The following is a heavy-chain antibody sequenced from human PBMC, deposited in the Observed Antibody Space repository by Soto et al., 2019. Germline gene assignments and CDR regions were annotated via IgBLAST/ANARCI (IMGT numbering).Heavy chain of an antibody. CDR3: ARGTYNFWAGSRYYFDF. Sequence: PSETLSLTCTVSRDSTGTNDYYWTWIRQPPGKGLEWIGCISDSGATYYNPSLEGRLSMSFDTSENHFSLKVTSVTAADTAVYYCARGTYNFWAGSRYYFDFWGQGTPVTVSS. J-gene: IGHJ4*02. D-gene: IGHD6-19*01. V-gene: IGHV4-30-4*01. CDR1: RDSTGTNDYY. CDR2: ISDSGAT.